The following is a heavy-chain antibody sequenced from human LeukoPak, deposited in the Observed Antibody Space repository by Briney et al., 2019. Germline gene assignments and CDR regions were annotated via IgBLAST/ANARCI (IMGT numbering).Heavy chain of an antibody. Sequence: ASVKVSCKASAYTLTDYYIYWVRQAPGQGLEWMGWINPNSGGTNYAQKFQGRVTMTRDTPISTAYMELSSLRSDDTAVYYCARGHGGSYFDDWGQGTLVTVSS. J-gene: IGHJ4*02. D-gene: IGHD1-26*01. CDR1: AYTLTDYY. CDR3: ARGHGGSYFDD. CDR2: INPNSGGT. V-gene: IGHV1-2*02.